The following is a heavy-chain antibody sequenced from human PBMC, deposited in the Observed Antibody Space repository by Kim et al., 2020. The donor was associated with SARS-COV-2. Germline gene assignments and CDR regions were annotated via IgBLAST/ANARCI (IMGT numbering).Heavy chain of an antibody. D-gene: IGHD2-15*01. Sequence: SETLSLTCAVYGGSFSGYYWSWIRQPPGKGLEWIGEINHSGSTNYNPSLKSRVTISVDTSKNQFSLKLSSVTAADTAVYYCARGPYCSGGSCYARRFDPWGQGTLVTVSS. CDR1: GGSFSGYY. J-gene: IGHJ5*02. CDR2: INHSGST. V-gene: IGHV4-34*01. CDR3: ARGPYCSGGSCYARRFDP.